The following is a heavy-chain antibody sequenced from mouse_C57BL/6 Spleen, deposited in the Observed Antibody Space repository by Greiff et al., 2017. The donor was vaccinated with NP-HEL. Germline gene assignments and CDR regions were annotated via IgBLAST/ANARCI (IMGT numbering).Heavy chain of an antibody. CDR3: ARGGPHYYGSIDY. D-gene: IGHD1-1*01. CDR2: IHPNSGST. J-gene: IGHJ2*01. CDR1: GYTFTSYW. Sequence: VQLQESGAELVKPGASVKLSCKASGYTFTSYWMHWVKQRPGQGLEWIGMIHPNSGSTNYNEKFKSKATLTVDKSSSTAYMQLSSLTYEDSAVYYCARGGPHYYGSIDYWGQGTTLTVSS. V-gene: IGHV1-64*01.